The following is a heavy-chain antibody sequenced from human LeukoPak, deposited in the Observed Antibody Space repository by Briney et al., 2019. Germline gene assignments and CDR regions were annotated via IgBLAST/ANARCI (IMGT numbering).Heavy chain of an antibody. Sequence: SETLSLTCSVSGGSISTYYWNWIQQTPGKGLEWIGHISYGNTDYNPSLKSRVTISVDTSKNQFSLKLTSVTAADTAVYYCARDKAHSYGRYFDPWGQGALVTVSS. D-gene: IGHD5-18*01. V-gene: IGHV4-59*01. J-gene: IGHJ5*02. CDR2: ISYGNT. CDR3: ARDKAHSYGRYFDP. CDR1: GGSISTYY.